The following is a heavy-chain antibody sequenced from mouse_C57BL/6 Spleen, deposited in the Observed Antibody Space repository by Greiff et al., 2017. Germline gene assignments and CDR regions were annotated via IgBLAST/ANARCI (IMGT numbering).Heavy chain of an antibody. Sequence: EVQLVESGGGLVQPGGSMKLSCAASGFTFSDAWMDWVRQSPEKGLEWVAEIRNKANNHATYYAESVKGRFTISRDDSKSSVYLQMNSLRAEDTGIYYCTRIYYDYDLYYFDYWGQGTTLTVSS. CDR3: TRIYYDYDLYYFDY. CDR2: IRNKANNHAT. CDR1: GFTFSDAW. J-gene: IGHJ2*01. D-gene: IGHD2-4*01. V-gene: IGHV6-6*01.